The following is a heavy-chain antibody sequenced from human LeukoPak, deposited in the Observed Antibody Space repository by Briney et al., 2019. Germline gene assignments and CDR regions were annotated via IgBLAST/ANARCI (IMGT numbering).Heavy chain of an antibody. CDR2: ISYDGSNK. J-gene: IGHJ4*02. Sequence: GRSLRLSCAASGFTFSTYTMHWVRQAPGKGLEWVTVISYDGSNKYYADSVKGRFTISRDNSRNTLYLQMNSLRAEDTAVYYCARSYIVVVPAAFFDYWGQGTLVTVSS. D-gene: IGHD2-2*01. CDR1: GFTFSTYT. V-gene: IGHV3-30*04. CDR3: ARSYIVVVPAAFFDY.